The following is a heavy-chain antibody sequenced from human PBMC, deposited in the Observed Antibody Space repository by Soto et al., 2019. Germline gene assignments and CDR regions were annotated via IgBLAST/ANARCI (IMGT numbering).Heavy chain of an antibody. CDR2: ISYSGTT. CDR1: GGSISSRGYY. CDR3: ARDHGPRGAFDF. V-gene: IGHV4-31*03. J-gene: IGHJ3*01. D-gene: IGHD3-10*01. Sequence: QVQLQESGPGLVKPSQTLSLTCTVSGGSISSRGYYWDWIRQHPGEGLEWIGYISYSGTTNYNPSLTSRVTLSVATSNHQLSRKLGSVTAPDTAVYYCARDHGPRGAFDFWGQGTLVTVSS.